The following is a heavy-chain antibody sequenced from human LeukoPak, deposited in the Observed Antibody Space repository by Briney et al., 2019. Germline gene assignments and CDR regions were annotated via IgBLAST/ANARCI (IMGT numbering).Heavy chain of an antibody. Sequence: SETLSLTCTVSGGSISSYCWSWIRQPPGKGLEWIGYIYYSGSTNYNPSLKSRVTISVDTSKNQFSLKLSSVTAADTAVYYCARDRGGHDAFDIWGQGTMVTVSS. CDR1: GGSISSYC. CDR2: IYYSGST. CDR3: ARDRGGHDAFDI. V-gene: IGHV4-59*01. D-gene: IGHD5-12*01. J-gene: IGHJ3*02.